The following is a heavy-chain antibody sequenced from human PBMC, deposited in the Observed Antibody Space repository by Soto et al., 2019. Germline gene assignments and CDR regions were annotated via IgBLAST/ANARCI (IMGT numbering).Heavy chain of an antibody. D-gene: IGHD6-13*01. J-gene: IGHJ6*02. V-gene: IGHV1-69*08. Sequence: QVQLVQSGAEVKKPGSSVKVSCKASGGTFSSYTISWVRQAPGQGLEWMGRIIPILGIANYAQKFQGRVTITADKSTRTAYMELSSLRSEDTAVYYCARDQAAAVDYYYGMDVWGQGTTVTVSS. CDR3: ARDQAAAVDYYYGMDV. CDR1: GGTFSSYT. CDR2: IIPILGIA.